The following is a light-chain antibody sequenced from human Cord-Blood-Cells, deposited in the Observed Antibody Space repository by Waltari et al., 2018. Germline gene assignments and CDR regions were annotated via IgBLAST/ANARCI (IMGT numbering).Light chain of an antibody. CDR3: CSYAGSYTFWV. J-gene: IGLJ3*02. V-gene: IGLV2-11*01. CDR1: SSDVGGYNY. CDR2: DVS. Sequence: QSALTQPRSVSGSPGQSVTISCTGTSSDVGGYNYVSWYQQHPGKAPKRVIYDVSKRPSGVPDRLSGSKSGNTASLTISGLQAEDEADYYCCSYAGSYTFWVFGGGTKLTVL.